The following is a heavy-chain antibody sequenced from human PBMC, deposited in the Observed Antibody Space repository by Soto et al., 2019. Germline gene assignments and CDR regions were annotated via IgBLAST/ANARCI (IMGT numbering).Heavy chain of an antibody. CDR1: GFILSSYE. J-gene: IGHJ5*02. CDR2: ISGGGSTT. Sequence: GGSLILSCAASGFILSSYEVNRVRQAPGKGLEWVPAISGGGSTTYYADSVKGRFTISRDNSRNKVHLQIDSLRAEDTAIYYCAKVLEIVLMVQAASASWGQGIPVTVSS. CDR3: AKVLEIVLMVQAASAS. V-gene: IGHV3-23*01. D-gene: IGHD2-8*01.